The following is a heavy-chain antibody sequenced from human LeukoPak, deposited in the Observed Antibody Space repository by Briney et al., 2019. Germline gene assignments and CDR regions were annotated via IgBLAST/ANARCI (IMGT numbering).Heavy chain of an antibody. Sequence: GGSLRLSCAASGFTFSSYSMNWVRQAPGKGLEWVSSISSSSSYIYYADSVKGRFTISRDNAKNSLYLQMNSLRAEDTAVYYCARASREWNWYFDLWGRGTLVTVSS. J-gene: IGHJ2*01. D-gene: IGHD3-3*01. CDR2: ISSSSSYI. V-gene: IGHV3-21*01. CDR3: ARASREWNWYFDL. CDR1: GFTFSSYS.